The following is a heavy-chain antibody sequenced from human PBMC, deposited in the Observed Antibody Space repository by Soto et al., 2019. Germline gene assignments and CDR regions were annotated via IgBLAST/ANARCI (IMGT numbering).Heavy chain of an antibody. Sequence: HPGGSLRLSCAASGFTFSSYAMSWVRQAPGKGLEWVSAISGSGGSTYYADSVKGRFTISRDNSKNTLYLQMNSLRAEDTAVYYCAKDPNWGEYYFDYWGQGTLVTVSS. J-gene: IGHJ4*02. V-gene: IGHV3-23*01. CDR2: ISGSGGST. CDR3: AKDPNWGEYYFDY. CDR1: GFTFSSYA. D-gene: IGHD7-27*01.